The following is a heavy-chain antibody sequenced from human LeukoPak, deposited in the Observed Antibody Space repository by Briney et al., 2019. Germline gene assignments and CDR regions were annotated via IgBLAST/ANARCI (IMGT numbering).Heavy chain of an antibody. D-gene: IGHD3-10*01. CDR1: GFTFTNYN. J-gene: IGHJ6*02. CDR3: ARALWSGPVYYGMDV. Sequence: GGSLRLSCAASGFTFTNYNFYWVRQAPGRGLEWVSSFSSTSSYIYYADSMKGRLTISRENAKNSLYLQMNSLRAEDTAVYYCARALWSGPVYYGMDVWGQGTTVTVSS. V-gene: IGHV3-21*06. CDR2: FSSTSSYI.